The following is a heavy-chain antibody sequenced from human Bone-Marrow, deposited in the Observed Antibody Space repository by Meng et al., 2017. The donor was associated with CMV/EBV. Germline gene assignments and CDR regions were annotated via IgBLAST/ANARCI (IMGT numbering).Heavy chain of an antibody. CDR1: EYTFTANY. CDR2: INPYDGGT. D-gene: IGHD5-24*01. CDR3: ARVDGG. V-gene: IGHV1-2*02. Sequence: ASVKVSCKTSEYTFTANYIYWVRQAPGQGLEWMEWINPYDGGTKYTQKFQGRVTMTRDRSTSTVYMELSRLRSDDTAVFYCARVDGGWGQGTLVTVSS. J-gene: IGHJ4*02.